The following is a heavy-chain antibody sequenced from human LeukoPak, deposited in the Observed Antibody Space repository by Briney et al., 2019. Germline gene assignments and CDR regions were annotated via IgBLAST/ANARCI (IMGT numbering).Heavy chain of an antibody. D-gene: IGHD3-22*01. V-gene: IGHV1-18*01. J-gene: IGHJ6*02. Sequence: ASVKVSCKASGGAFSSYGISWVRQAPGQGLEWMGWISAYNGNTNYAQKLQGRVTMTTDTSTSTAYMELRSLRSDDTAVYYCARDSGLVVVITTDYYYGMDVWGQGTTVTVSS. CDR2: ISAYNGNT. CDR3: ARDSGLVVVITTDYYYGMDV. CDR1: GGAFSSYG.